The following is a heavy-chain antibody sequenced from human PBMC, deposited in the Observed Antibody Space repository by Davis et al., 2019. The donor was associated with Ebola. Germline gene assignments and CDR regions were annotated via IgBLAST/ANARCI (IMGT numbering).Heavy chain of an antibody. CDR1: GYTFTSYG. CDR3: ARAVECLEWLLYGPGWFDP. V-gene: IGHV1-18*01. D-gene: IGHD3-3*01. Sequence: AASVTVSCQASGYTFTSYGISWVRQAPGQGLEWMGWISAYNGNPNYAQKLQGRVTMTTDTSTSTAYMELRSLRSDDTAVYYCARAVECLEWLLYGPGWFDPWGQGTLVTVSS. J-gene: IGHJ5*02. CDR2: ISAYNGNP.